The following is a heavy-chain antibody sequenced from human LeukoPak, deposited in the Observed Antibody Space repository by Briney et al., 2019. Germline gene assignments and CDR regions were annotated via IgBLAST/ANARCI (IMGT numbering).Heavy chain of an antibody. J-gene: IGHJ5*02. CDR2: IRNAGDGYTT. Sequence: GGSLRLSCVASGFTFGDHYMDWVRQAPGQGPELIGHIRNAGDGYTTEYAASVKGRFTVSRDDSKNSLYLQMNSLKPEDTAVYYCVRNHRHWFDPWGQGTLVTVSS. CDR1: GFTFGDHY. V-gene: IGHV3-72*01. CDR3: VRNHRHWFDP.